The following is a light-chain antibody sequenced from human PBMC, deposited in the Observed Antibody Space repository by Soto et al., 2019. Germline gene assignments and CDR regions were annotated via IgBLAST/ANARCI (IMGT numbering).Light chain of an antibody. CDR3: QQRTNWPLT. CDR2: DVS. CDR1: QSVSNS. V-gene: IGKV3-11*01. J-gene: IGKJ4*01. Sequence: EIVLTQSPATLSLSPGERATLSCWASQSVSNSLAWYQQRPGQSPRLLIYDVSTRATGIPARFGGSGSGTDFTLTISSLETEDFSVYYCQQRTNWPLTFGVWTKVE.